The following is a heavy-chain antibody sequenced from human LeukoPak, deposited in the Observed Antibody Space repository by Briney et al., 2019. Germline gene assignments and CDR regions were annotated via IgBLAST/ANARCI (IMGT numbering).Heavy chain of an antibody. CDR1: GFTLRSYD. Sequence: GGSLRLSCAASGFTLRSYDMSWVRQAPGKGLEWVAATSGSGVNSYYADSVRGRFTISRDNSKNALYLQIDSLRAEDTTLYCCPKKYGGYDFDCWGQGTLVTVSS. J-gene: IGHJ4*02. V-gene: IGHV3-23*01. CDR3: PKKYGGYDFDC. CDR2: TSGSGVNS. D-gene: IGHD5-12*01.